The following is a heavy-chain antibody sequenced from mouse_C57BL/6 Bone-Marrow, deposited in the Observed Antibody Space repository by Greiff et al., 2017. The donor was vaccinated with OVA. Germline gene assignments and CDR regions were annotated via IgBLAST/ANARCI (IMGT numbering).Heavy chain of an antibody. V-gene: IGHV1-82*01. J-gene: IGHJ4*01. CDR3: ASDFPKYYGSSYGAMDD. CDR1: GYAFSSSW. CDR2: IYPGGGDT. D-gene: IGHD1-1*01. Sequence: QVQLQQPGPELVKPGASVKISCKASGYAFSSSWMNWVKQRPGKGLEWIGRIYPGGGDTNYNGKFKGKATLTVDKSSSTAYMQLSSLTSEDSAVYFCASDFPKYYGSSYGAMDDWGQGTSVTVSS.